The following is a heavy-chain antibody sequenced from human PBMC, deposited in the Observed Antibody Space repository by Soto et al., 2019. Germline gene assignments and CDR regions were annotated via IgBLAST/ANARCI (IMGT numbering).Heavy chain of an antibody. D-gene: IGHD2-15*01. J-gene: IGHJ6*02. CDR2: IYPGDSDT. V-gene: IGHV5-51*01. Sequence: GESLKISCKGSGYSFTSYWIGWVRQMPGKGLEWMGIIYPGDSDTRYSPSFQGQVTISADKSISTAYLQWSSLKASDTAMYYCARDSPYCSGGSCYSGVYYYYGMDVWGQGTTVTVS. CDR3: ARDSPYCSGGSCYSGVYYYYGMDV. CDR1: GYSFTSYW.